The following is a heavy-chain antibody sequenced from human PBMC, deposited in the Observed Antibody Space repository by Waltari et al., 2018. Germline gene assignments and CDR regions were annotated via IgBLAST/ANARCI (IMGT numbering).Heavy chain of an antibody. D-gene: IGHD2-2*01. J-gene: IGHJ4*02. Sequence: QVQLQESGPGLVKPSETLSLTCTGSGGSVSATGYYLGYIRQPPGKGLEWIGSIYYTGSTYYNPSLKSRVTMSVATSKTHFSLRLISVTAADTAVYYCVRRSYHTFDHWGQGTLVSVSS. CDR1: GGSVSATGYY. V-gene: IGHV4-39*02. CDR2: IYYTGST. CDR3: VRRSYHTFDH.